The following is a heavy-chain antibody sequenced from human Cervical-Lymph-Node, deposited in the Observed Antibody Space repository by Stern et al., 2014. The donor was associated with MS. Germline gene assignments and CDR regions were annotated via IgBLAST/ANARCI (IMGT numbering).Heavy chain of an antibody. V-gene: IGHV4-61*08. J-gene: IGHJ4*02. CDR2: SLYSGNT. CDR1: GGSVNSGGYC. CDR3: ARALDPLSGSYFPAFDD. D-gene: IGHD1-26*01. Sequence: QVQLQESGQGLVKPSETLSLTCTVSGGSVNSGGYCLSWIRQSPGKGLEWLGYSLYSGNTNYNPSLEGRVTISIDSSNNQFSLKLDSVTAADTAVYYCARALDPLSGSYFPAFDDWGQGTLVIVSS.